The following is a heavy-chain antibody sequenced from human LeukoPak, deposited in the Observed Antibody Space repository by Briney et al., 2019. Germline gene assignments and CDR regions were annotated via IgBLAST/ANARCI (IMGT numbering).Heavy chain of an antibody. J-gene: IGHJ5*02. Sequence: ASVKVSCKASGYTFTSYGISWVRQAPGQGLEWMGWISAYNGNTNYAQKLQGRVTMTTDTSTSTAYMELSSLRSEDTAVYYCATDHSSNFWSGYYPHWFDPWGQGTLVTVSS. V-gene: IGHV1-18*01. D-gene: IGHD3-3*01. CDR3: ATDHSSNFWSGYYPHWFDP. CDR1: GYTFTSYG. CDR2: ISAYNGNT.